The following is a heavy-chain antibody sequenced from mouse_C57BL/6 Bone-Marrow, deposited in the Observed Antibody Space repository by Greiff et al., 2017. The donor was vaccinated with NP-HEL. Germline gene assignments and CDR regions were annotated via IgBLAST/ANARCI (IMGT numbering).Heavy chain of an antibody. CDR2: INPDSSTI. CDR3: ARRGGSTRALYGNYWYFDV. V-gene: IGHV4-1*01. Sequence: EVKLVESGGGLVQPGGSLKLSCAASGIDFSRYWMSWVRRAPGKGLEWIGEINPDSSTINYAPSLKDKFIISRDNAKNTLYLQMSKVRSEDTALYYCARRGGSTRALYGNYWYFDVWGTGTTVTVSS. D-gene: IGHD2-1*01. CDR1: GIDFSRYW. J-gene: IGHJ1*03.